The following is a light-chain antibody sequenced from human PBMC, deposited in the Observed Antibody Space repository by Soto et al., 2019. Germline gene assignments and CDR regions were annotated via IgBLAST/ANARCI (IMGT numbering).Light chain of an antibody. V-gene: IGLV2-14*01. CDR3: SSYAGSNNPYV. J-gene: IGLJ1*01. Sequence: QSVLTQPASVSGSPGQSITISCTGSSSDVGGYDYVSWYQQLPGKAPKLMISEVSNRPSGVSDRFSGSKSDNTASLTISGLQAEDEADYYCSSYAGSNNPYVFGTGTKVT. CDR1: SSDVGGYDY. CDR2: EVS.